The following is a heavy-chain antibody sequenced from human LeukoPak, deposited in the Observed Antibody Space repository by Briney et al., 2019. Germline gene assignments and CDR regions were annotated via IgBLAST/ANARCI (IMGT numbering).Heavy chain of an antibody. D-gene: IGHD2-8*01. CDR3: AKDLTPLMVYAMVGFDY. CDR2: ISYDGSNK. J-gene: IGHJ4*02. CDR1: GFTFSSYG. V-gene: IGHV3-30*18. Sequence: GGSLRLSCAASGFTFSSYGMHWVRQAPGKGLEWVAVISYDGSNKYYADSVKGRFTISRDTSKNTLYLQMNSLRAEDTAVYYCAKDLTPLMVYAMVGFDYWGQGTLVTVSS.